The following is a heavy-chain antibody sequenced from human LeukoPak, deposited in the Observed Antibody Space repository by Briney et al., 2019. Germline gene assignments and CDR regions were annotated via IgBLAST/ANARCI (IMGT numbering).Heavy chain of an antibody. J-gene: IGHJ5*02. CDR2: IYPGDSDT. D-gene: IGHD3-10*01. Sequence: GESLKISCKGSGYSFTSYWIGWVRQMPGKGLEWMGIIYPGDSDTRYSPSFQGQVTISADKSISTAYLQWSSLKASDTAMYYCARQGGLRYYYGSGSYHWFDPWGQGTLVTVSS. CDR3: ARQGGLRYYYGSGSYHWFDP. V-gene: IGHV5-51*01. CDR1: GYSFTSYW.